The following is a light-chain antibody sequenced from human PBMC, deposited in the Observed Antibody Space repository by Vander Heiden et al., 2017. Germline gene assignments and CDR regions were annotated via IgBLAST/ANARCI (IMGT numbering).Light chain of an antibody. V-gene: IGKV2-28*01. CDR3: MKAPQTRVT. J-gene: IGKJ3*01. Sequence: DIVMTQSPLSLPVTPVEPASISCRSSQSLLHSNGYNYWDWYLEKPVQSPQLLSYLGYNRASGVPDTLSRSGSGTEFTLKMISVEAEDVGVYYCMKAPQTRVTFDHGAREDMK. CDR1: QSLLHSNGYNY. CDR2: LGY.